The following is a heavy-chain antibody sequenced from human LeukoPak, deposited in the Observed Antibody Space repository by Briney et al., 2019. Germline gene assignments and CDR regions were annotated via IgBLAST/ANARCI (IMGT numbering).Heavy chain of an antibody. CDR2: ISGSGGST. Sequence: GGSLRLSCAASGFTFSSYAMSWVRQAPGKGLEGVSAISGSGGSTYYADSVKGRFTISRDNSKNTLYLQMNSLRAEDTAVYYCASVDIVATIRRGGLDYWGQGTLVTVSS. D-gene: IGHD5-12*01. J-gene: IGHJ4*02. V-gene: IGHV3-23*01. CDR3: ASVDIVATIRRGGLDY. CDR1: GFTFSSYA.